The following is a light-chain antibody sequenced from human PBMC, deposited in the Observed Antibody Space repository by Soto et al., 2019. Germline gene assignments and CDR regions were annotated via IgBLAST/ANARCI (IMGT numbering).Light chain of an antibody. CDR2: DVN. V-gene: IGLV2-14*01. CDR3: SSFTSSSTYV. J-gene: IGLJ1*01. CDR1: SSDVGIYNY. Sequence: QSALTQPASVSGSPGQSITLSCTGTSSDVGIYNYVSWYQQHPGKAPKLMIYDVNNRPSGISNRFSGSKSGNTASLTISGLQAEYEADYYCSSFTSSSTYVFGTGTKVTVL.